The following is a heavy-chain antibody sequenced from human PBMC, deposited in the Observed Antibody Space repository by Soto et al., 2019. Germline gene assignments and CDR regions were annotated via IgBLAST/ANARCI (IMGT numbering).Heavy chain of an antibody. J-gene: IGHJ5*02. CDR3: ARDRDYGDYSPYNWFDP. CDR1: GGTFSSYT. V-gene: IGHV1-69*08. D-gene: IGHD4-17*01. CDR2: IIPILGIA. Sequence: QVQLVQSGAEVKKPGSSVKVSCKASGGTFSSYTISWVRQAPGQGLEWMGRIIPILGIANYAQKFQGRVTITADKSPSTAYMELSSLRSDDTAVYYCARDRDYGDYSPYNWFDPGGQGTLVMVSS.